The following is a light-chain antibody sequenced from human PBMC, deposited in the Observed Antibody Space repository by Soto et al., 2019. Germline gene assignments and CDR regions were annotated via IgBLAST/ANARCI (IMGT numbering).Light chain of an antibody. Sequence: DIQMTQSPSTLSASVGDRVSITCRASQSIGTWLAWYQQKPGNSPQLLISKASSLESGVTSRFSGSGSGTEFTLTIRLLHADDFASYYCQHYNIYWTFGQGTKVDIK. CDR1: QSIGTW. V-gene: IGKV1-5*03. CDR2: KAS. CDR3: QHYNIYWT. J-gene: IGKJ1*01.